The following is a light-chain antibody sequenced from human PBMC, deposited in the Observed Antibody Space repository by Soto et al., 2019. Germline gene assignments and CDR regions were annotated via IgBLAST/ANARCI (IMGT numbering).Light chain of an antibody. CDR2: DAS. V-gene: IGKV3-11*01. CDR1: QSVSSY. J-gene: IGKJ4*01. Sequence: EIVLTQSPATLSLSPCERATLCCRASQSVSSYLAWYQQKPGQAPRLLIYDASNRATGIPARFSGSGSGTDFTLTISSLEPEDFAVYYCQQRSDWLLTFGGGTRWIS. CDR3: QQRSDWLLT.